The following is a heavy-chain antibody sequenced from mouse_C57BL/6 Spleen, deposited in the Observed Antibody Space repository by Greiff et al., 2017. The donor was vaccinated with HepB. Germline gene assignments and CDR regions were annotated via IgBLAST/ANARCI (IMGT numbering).Heavy chain of an antibody. D-gene: IGHD2-3*01. Sequence: EVQRVESGGGLVQPGGSLKLSCAASGFTFSDYYMYWVRQTPEKRLEWVAYISNGGGSTYYPDTVKGRFTISRDNAKNTLYLQMSRLKSEDTAMYYCARHNYDGHYYAMDYWGQGTSVTVSS. CDR3: ARHNYDGHYYAMDY. J-gene: IGHJ4*01. V-gene: IGHV5-12*01. CDR2: ISNGGGST. CDR1: GFTFSDYY.